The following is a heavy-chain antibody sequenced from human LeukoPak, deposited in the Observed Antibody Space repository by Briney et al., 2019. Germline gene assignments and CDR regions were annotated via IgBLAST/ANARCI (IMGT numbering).Heavy chain of an antibody. CDR3: AKGPDTMIVVVITPLDY. Sequence: GGSLRLSCAASGFTFSSYWMHWVRQAPGKGLEWVSAISGSGGSTYYADSVKGRFTISRDNSKNTLYLQMNSLRAEDTAVYYCAKGPDTMIVVVITPLDYWGQGTLVTVSS. J-gene: IGHJ4*02. CDR1: GFTFSSYW. V-gene: IGHV3-23*01. CDR2: ISGSGGST. D-gene: IGHD3-22*01.